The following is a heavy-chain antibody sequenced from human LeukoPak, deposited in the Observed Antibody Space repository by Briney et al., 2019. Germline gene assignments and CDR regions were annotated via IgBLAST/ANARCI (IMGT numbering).Heavy chain of an antibody. CDR1: GGSISSGGYS. V-gene: IGHV4-30-2*01. CDR2: IYHSGST. D-gene: IGHD6-19*01. Sequence: NPSQTLSLTCAVSGGSISSGGYSWSWIRQPPGKGQEWIGYIYHSGSTYYNPSLKSRVTISVDRSKNQFSLKLSSVTAADTAVYYCARSGYSSGWYKLDAFDIWGQGTMVTVSS. J-gene: IGHJ3*02. CDR3: ARSGYSSGWYKLDAFDI.